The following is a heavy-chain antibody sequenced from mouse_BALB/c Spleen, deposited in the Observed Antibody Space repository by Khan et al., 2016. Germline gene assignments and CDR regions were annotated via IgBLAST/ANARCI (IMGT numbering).Heavy chain of an antibody. Sequence: EVKLLESGGGLVQPGGSLKLSCAASGFDFSRYWMSWVRQAPGKGLEWIGEINPDSSTINYTPSLKDKFIISRDNANTTLYLQMSKVTSEDTALYYCARLHYYGRFAYWGQGTLVTVSA. CDR2: INPDSSTI. J-gene: IGHJ3*01. CDR3: ARLHYYGRFAY. V-gene: IGHV4-1*02. D-gene: IGHD1-2*01. CDR1: GFDFSRYW.